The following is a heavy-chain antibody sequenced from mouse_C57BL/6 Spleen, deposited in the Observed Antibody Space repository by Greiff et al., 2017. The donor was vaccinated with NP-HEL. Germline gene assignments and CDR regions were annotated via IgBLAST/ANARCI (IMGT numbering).Heavy chain of an antibody. Sequence: EVQLQQSGPELVKPGASVKMSCKASGYTFSDYNMHWVKQSHGKSLEWIGYINPNNGGTSYNQKFKGKATLTVNKSSSTAYMELRSLTSEDSAVYYWASYYGSSWAYWGQGTLVTVSA. CDR1: GYTFSDYN. CDR3: ASYYGSSWAY. V-gene: IGHV1-22*01. D-gene: IGHD1-1*01. J-gene: IGHJ3*01. CDR2: INPNNGGT.